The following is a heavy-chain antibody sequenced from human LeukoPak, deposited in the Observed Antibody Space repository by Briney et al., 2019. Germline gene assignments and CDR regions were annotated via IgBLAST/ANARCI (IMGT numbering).Heavy chain of an antibody. J-gene: IGHJ4*02. Sequence: ASVKVSCKASGYTFTSYGISWVRQAPGQGLEWMGWISAYNGNTNYAQKLQGRVTMTTDTSTSTAYMELRSLRSDDTAVYYCARVYRYNWNYRDDYWGQGTLVTVSS. CDR2: ISAYNGNT. V-gene: IGHV1-18*01. CDR3: ARVYRYNWNYRDDY. CDR1: GYTFTSYG. D-gene: IGHD1-7*01.